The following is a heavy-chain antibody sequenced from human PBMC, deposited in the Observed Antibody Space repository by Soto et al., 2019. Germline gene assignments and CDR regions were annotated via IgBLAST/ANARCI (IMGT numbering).Heavy chain of an antibody. D-gene: IGHD5-12*01. CDR1: GFTVSNYG. Sequence: QVQLVESGGGVVQPGQSLRLSCAASGFTVSNYGMHWVRQAPGKGLEWVAVIWKDGNNKYYRDSVQGRFTITRDNSKNTLELNMSSLRSEDTAVYYCARGEAWTEEAFDIWGQGTMVTVSS. V-gene: IGHV3-33*01. CDR3: ARGEAWTEEAFDI. CDR2: IWKDGNNK. J-gene: IGHJ3*02.